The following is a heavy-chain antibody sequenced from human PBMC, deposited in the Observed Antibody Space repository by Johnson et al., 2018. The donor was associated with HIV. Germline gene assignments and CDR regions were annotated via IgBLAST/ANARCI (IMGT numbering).Heavy chain of an antibody. CDR1: GFSFNTYT. J-gene: IGHJ3*02. V-gene: IGHV3-33*08. CDR2: IRYDGNNK. D-gene: IGHD2-21*01. CDR3: ASCGGTVDDAFDI. Sequence: QVQLVESGGGVVQPGKSLRLSCAAAGFSFNTYTMHWVRQAPGKGLEWVAFIRYDGNNKYYADFVKGRFTISRDNSKNTLYLQMNSLRAEDTAVYYCASCGGTVDDAFDIWGQGTKVTVSS.